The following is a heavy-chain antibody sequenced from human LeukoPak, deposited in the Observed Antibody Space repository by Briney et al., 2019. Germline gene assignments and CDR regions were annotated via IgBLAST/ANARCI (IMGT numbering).Heavy chain of an antibody. CDR1: GFTFSSYG. CDR3: AKELISYGVTDY. D-gene: IGHD4-17*01. V-gene: IGHV3-23*01. J-gene: IGHJ4*02. CDR2: ISGSGGST. Sequence: HPGGTLRLSCAASGFTFSSYGMSWVRQAPGKGLEWVSAISGSGGSTYYADSVKGRFTISRDNSKNTLYLQMNSLRAEDTAVYYCAKELISYGVTDYWGQGTLVTVSS.